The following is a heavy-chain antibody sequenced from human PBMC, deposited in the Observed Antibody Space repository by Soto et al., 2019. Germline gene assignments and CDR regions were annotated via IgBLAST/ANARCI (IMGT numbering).Heavy chain of an antibody. V-gene: IGHV3-7*01. CDR3: ARYRCYNSFDY. Sequence: EVQLVESGGSLVQPGGSLRLSCAASGFTFSTSWMTWVRQARGKGLEWVANIKEDGGVTNYADSVKGRLTISRDNAKNSLYLQMGSLRAEDTAVYFCARYRCYNSFDYWGQGTLVSVSS. CDR1: GFTFSTSW. D-gene: IGHD5-12*01. J-gene: IGHJ4*02. CDR2: IKEDGGVT.